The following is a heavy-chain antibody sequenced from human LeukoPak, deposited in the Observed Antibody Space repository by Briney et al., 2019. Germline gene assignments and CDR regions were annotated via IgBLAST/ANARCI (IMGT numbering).Heavy chain of an antibody. CDR3: ARHDYGDDVAYFDY. J-gene: IGHJ4*02. D-gene: IGHD4-17*01. CDR1: GGSISSSSYY. V-gene: IGHV4-39*01. Sequence: ETLSLTCTVSGGSISSSSYYWGWIRQPPGKWLEWIGSIYYSGSTYYNPSLKSRVTISVDTSKNQFSLKLSSVTAADTAVYYCARHDYGDDVAYFDYWGQGTLVTVSS. CDR2: IYYSGST.